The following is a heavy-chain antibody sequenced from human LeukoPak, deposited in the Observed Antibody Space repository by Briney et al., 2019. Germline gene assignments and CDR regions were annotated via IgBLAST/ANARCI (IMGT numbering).Heavy chain of an antibody. CDR1: GGSISSYY. Sequence: SETLSLTRTVSGGSISSYYWSWIRQPPGKGLEWIGYVFYSGSTNYNPSLKSRVTISVDTSKNQFTLKLSSVTPAGTAVYYCARDGGRFSFGFGYWGQGTLVTVSS. J-gene: IGHJ4*02. V-gene: IGHV4-59*01. D-gene: IGHD5-18*01. CDR2: VFYSGST. CDR3: ARDGGRFSFGFGY.